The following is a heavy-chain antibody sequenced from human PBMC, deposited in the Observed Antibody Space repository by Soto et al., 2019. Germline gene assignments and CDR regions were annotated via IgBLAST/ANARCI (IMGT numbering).Heavy chain of an antibody. D-gene: IGHD6-19*01. CDR3: ARIHWAQSSLDY. CDR2: VTHSGTA. V-gene: IGHV4-30-2*01. Sequence: PSEPLSLPRAVSIGSVDSCAFSLSWILQPPGKGLEWIGYVTHSGTAYSIPSLNGRLTLSVDSSQTQFSLKLTSVTAADSAFYYCARIHWAQSSLDYWGRGILVTVSS. J-gene: IGHJ4*02. CDR1: IGSVDSCAFS.